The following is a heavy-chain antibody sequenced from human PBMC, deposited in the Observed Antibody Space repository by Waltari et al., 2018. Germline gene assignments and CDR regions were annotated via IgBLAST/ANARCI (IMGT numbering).Heavy chain of an antibody. CDR3: AKNDFWSGNYYYYGMDV. V-gene: IGHV1-69*04. CDR1: GGTFRSYA. Sequence: QVQLVQSGAEVKKPGSSVKVSCKASGGTFRSYATRRVGRAPGQGLEWMGRIIPILGIANYAQKFQGRVTITADKSTSTAYMELSSLRSEDTAVYYCAKNDFWSGNYYYYGMDVWGQGTTVTVSS. CDR2: IIPILGIA. D-gene: IGHD3-3*01. J-gene: IGHJ6*02.